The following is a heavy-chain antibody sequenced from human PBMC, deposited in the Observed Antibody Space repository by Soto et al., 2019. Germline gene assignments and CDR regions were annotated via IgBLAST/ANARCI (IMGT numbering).Heavy chain of an antibody. CDR2: IDPSDSYT. D-gene: IGHD6-6*01. V-gene: IGHV5-10-1*01. CDR3: ARLRQLVRYYYGMDV. J-gene: IGHJ6*02. CDR1: GYSFTSYW. Sequence: GESLKISCKGSGYSFTSYWISWVRQMPGKGLEWMGRIDPSDSYTNYSPSFQGHVTISADKSISTAYLQWSSLKASDTAMYYCARLRQLVRYYYGMDVWGQGTTVTVSS.